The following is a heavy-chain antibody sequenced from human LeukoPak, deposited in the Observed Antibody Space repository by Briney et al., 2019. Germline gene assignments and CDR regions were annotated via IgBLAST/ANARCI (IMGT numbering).Heavy chain of an antibody. Sequence: PGGSLRVSCAASGFRFSGCSLSWVRQAPGKGLEWVATINEVGSKTYYDDSVKGRFAISRDNAKNSLYLEMSSLRAEDTAVYYCARLLGTVTTFDYWGQGTLVTVSS. J-gene: IGHJ4*02. CDR3: ARLLGTVTTFDY. CDR1: GFRFSGCS. V-gene: IGHV3-7*01. CDR2: INEVGSKT. D-gene: IGHD1-26*01.